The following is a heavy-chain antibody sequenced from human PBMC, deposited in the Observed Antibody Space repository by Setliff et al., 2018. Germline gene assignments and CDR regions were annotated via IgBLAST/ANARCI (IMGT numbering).Heavy chain of an antibody. CDR3: AREQWLDPPGYYYMDV. CDR1: AYSIRSDYY. Sequence: SETLSLTCTVSAYSIRSDYYWGWIRQPPGKGLEWIGSIYQSGSTYYNPSLKSRVTMSIDTSKNQFSLKLNSVTAADMAVYYCAREQWLDPPGYYYMDVWAKGTTVTVSS. D-gene: IGHD6-19*01. CDR2: IYQSGST. J-gene: IGHJ6*03. V-gene: IGHV4-38-2*02.